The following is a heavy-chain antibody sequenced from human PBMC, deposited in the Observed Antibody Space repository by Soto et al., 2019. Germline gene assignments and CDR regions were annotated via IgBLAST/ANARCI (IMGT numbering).Heavy chain of an antibody. CDR2: GDRSGTT. CDR3: AREDMSGTFYFDY. CDR1: GASVSSETHF. D-gene: IGHD1-26*01. Sequence: SETLSLTCRVSGASVSSETHFWSWVRQPPGKGLEWIGYGDRSGTTNSNPALKSRVTVSEDKSQNQFSLSRNSVTAADTAIYYCAREDMSGTFYFDYWGPGIQVTVSS. J-gene: IGHJ4*02. V-gene: IGHV4-61*01.